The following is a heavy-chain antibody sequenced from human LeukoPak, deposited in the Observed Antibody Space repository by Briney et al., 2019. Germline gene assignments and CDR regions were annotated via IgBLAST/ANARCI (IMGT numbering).Heavy chain of an antibody. CDR1: GGSISNYY. CDR3: ARVTSGQAYYFDY. J-gene: IGHJ4*02. V-gene: IGHV4-4*07. CDR2: IYTSGNT. D-gene: IGHD2-21*01. Sequence: PSETLSLTCTVSGGSISNYYWSWIRQPAGKGLEWIGRIYTSGNTNYNPSLKSRVTMSVDTSENQFSLKLTSVTAADTAVYYCARVTSGQAYYFDYWGQGTLVTVSS.